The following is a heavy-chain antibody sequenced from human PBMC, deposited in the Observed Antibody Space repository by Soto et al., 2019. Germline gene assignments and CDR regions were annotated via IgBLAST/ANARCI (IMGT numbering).Heavy chain of an antibody. CDR3: ASLRIAILGVPREYDYYMDA. J-gene: IGHJ6*03. CDR1: GFTFSTYN. V-gene: IGHV3-48*01. CDR2: ISSGSITI. Sequence: GGSLRLSCAASGFTFSTYNMNWVRQAPGKGLEWVSYISSGSITINYADSVKGRFTISRDNAKKSLYLQMNSLRAEDTAVYYCASLRIAILGVPREYDYYMDAWGKGTPVTVSS. D-gene: IGHD3-3*01.